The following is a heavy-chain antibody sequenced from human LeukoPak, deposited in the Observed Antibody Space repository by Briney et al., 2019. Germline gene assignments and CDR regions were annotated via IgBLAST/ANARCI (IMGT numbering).Heavy chain of an antibody. Sequence: SGTLSLTCAVSGGSISSSNWWSWVRQPPGKGLEWIGEIYHSGSTNYNPSLKSRVTISVDKSKNQFSLKLSSVSAADTAVYYCARSYGSGTYDTFDIWGQGTMVTVSS. CDR3: ARSYGSGTYDTFDI. D-gene: IGHD3-10*01. V-gene: IGHV4-4*02. CDR1: GGSISSSNW. J-gene: IGHJ3*02. CDR2: IYHSGST.